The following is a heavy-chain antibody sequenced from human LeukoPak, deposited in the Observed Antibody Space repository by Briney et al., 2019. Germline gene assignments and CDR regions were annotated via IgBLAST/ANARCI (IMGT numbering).Heavy chain of an antibody. V-gene: IGHV1-18*01. CDR2: ISAYNGNT. CDR3: ARDQAGGFDAFDI. D-gene: IGHD3-16*01. CDR1: GGTFSSYA. Sequence: ASVKVSCKASGGTFSSYAISWVRQAPGQGLEWMGWISAYNGNTNYAQKLQGRVTMTTDTSTSTAYMELRSLRSDDTAVYYCARDQAGGFDAFDIWGQGTMVTVSS. J-gene: IGHJ3*02.